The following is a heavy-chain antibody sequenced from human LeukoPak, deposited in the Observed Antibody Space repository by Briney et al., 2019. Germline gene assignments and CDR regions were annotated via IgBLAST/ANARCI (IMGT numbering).Heavy chain of an antibody. Sequence: GGSLRLSCAASGFTFSSHWMSWVRQAPGKGLEWVANIKKDGSEKYYVDAVKGRFTISRDNAKNSLYLQMNSLRAEDTAVYYCARVYSGVYFDYWGQGTLVTVSS. V-gene: IGHV3-7*04. J-gene: IGHJ4*02. CDR2: IKKDGSEK. CDR3: ARVYSGVYFDY. D-gene: IGHD1-26*01. CDR1: GFTFSSHW.